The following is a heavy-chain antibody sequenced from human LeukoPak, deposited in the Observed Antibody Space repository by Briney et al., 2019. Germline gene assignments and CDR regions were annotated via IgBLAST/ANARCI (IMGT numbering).Heavy chain of an antibody. CDR3: TKAVGGGRDAYDI. CDR2: VFDSGTPS. J-gene: IGHJ3*02. V-gene: IGHV3-23*03. Sequence: PGGSLRLSCVASGITFNRHAMNWVRQAPGKGLEWVSSVFDSGTPSYYADAVKGPFTISRHNSRNTFYLKMENLRVEDSATYYCTKAVGGGRDAYDIWGQGTRVIVSS. CDR1: GITFNRHA. D-gene: IGHD3-16*01.